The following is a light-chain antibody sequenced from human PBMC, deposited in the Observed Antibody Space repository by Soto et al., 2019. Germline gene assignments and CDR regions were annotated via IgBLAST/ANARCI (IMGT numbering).Light chain of an antibody. J-gene: IGLJ2*01. CDR2: EVN. CDR3: CSYGGSITLV. V-gene: IGLV2-23*02. Sequence: QSALTQPASVSGSPGQSITISCTGTSSDVGSYNLVSWYQQHPGKAPKLMIYEVNKRPSGVSNRFSGSKSGNTASLTISGLQAEDEADYYCCSYGGSITLVFGGGTKVTVL. CDR1: SSDVGSYNL.